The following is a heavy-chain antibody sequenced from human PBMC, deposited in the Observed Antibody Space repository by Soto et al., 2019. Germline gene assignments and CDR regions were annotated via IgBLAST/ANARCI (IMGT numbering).Heavy chain of an antibody. CDR1: GGTFSSYT. J-gene: IGHJ5*02. CDR3: ARTSPNDYGVDIWFDP. CDR2: IIPILGIA. V-gene: IGHV1-69*02. D-gene: IGHD4-17*01. Sequence: QVQLVQSGAEVKKPGSSVKVSCKASGGTFSSYTISWVRQAPGQGLEWMGRIIPILGIANYAQKFQGRVTITADKSTSTAYMELSSLRSEDTAVYYCARTSPNDYGVDIWFDPWGQGTLVTVSS.